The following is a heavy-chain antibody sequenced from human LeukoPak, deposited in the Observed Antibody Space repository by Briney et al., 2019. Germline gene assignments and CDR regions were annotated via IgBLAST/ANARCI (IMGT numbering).Heavy chain of an antibody. J-gene: IGHJ2*01. CDR3: AKVPPSPGWWYFDL. CDR1: GFTFDDYA. Sequence: GGSLRLSCAASGFTFDDYAMTWVRQVPGKGLEWVSAITGRGASTYYADSVKGRFTISRDNSKNTLYLQMNSLRAEDTAVYYCAKVPPSPGWWYFDLWGRGTLVTVSS. V-gene: IGHV3-23*01. CDR2: ITGRGAST.